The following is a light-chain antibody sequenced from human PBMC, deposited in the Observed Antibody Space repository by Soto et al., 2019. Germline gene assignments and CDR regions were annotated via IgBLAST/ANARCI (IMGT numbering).Light chain of an antibody. CDR1: QGIGRY. V-gene: IGKV1-39*01. J-gene: IGKJ3*01. Sequence: DIQMTQSPSSLSASVGDRVTITCRASQGIGRYVNWYQQKPGQAPKLLISGASSLQSGVPSTFSGSGSGTDFTLTISSLQLEDGAAYHCQQSFSPPFTFGPGTKVDI. CDR3: QQSFSPPFT. CDR2: GAS.